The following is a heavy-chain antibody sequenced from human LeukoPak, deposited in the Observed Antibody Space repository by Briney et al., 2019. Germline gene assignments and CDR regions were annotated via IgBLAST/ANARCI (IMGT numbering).Heavy chain of an antibody. D-gene: IGHD3-10*01. CDR1: GFTFDDYG. V-gene: IGHV3-20*01. J-gene: IGHJ5*02. Sequence: GGSLRLSCAASGFTFDDYGMSWVRQAPGKGLEWVSGINWNGGSTGYADSVKGRFTISRDNAKNSLYLQMNSLRAEDTALYHCARASDGSGSYFNWFDPWGQGTLVTVSS. CDR2: INWNGGST. CDR3: ARASDGSGSYFNWFDP.